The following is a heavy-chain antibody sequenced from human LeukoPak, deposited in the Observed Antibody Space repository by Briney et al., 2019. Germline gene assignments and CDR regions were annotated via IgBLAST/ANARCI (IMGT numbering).Heavy chain of an antibody. J-gene: IGHJ3*02. Sequence: GGSLRLSCAASGSTFSSYWMSWVRQAPGKGLEWVANIKEDGSEKYYVDSVKGRFTVSRDNRKNSLYLQMNSLRAEDTAMYYCAKDLHYYDSSAAFDIWGQGTMVTVSS. CDR1: GSTFSSYW. CDR3: AKDLHYYDSSAAFDI. D-gene: IGHD3-22*01. V-gene: IGHV3-7*01. CDR2: IKEDGSEK.